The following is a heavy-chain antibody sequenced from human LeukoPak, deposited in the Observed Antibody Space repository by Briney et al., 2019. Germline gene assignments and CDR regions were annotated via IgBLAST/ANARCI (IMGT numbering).Heavy chain of an antibody. Sequence: GSLRLSCVASGFAFNNYAMSWVRQAPGKGLEQVSGISVSGDDTYSADSVKGRFTISRDNSKNTLFLQMNSLRAEDTALYYCAKVIRYCPSGVCYIRSGQIDYWGQGTLVTVSS. J-gene: IGHJ4*02. CDR1: GFAFNNYA. CDR3: AKVIRYCPSGVCYIRSGQIDY. D-gene: IGHD2-8*01. CDR2: ISVSGDDT. V-gene: IGHV3-23*01.